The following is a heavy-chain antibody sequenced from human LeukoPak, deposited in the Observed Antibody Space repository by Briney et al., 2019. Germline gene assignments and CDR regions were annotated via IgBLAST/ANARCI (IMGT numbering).Heavy chain of an antibody. CDR2: IKQDGSEK. CDR1: GFTFSSYW. J-gene: IGHJ4*02. Sequence: PGGSLRLSCAASGFTFSSYWMSWVRQAPGKGLEWVANIKQDGSEKYYVDSVKGRFTISRDNAKNSLYLQMNSLRAEDTAVYYCVRGEPSIAVAAVDHWGQGTLVTVSS. D-gene: IGHD6-19*01. CDR3: VRGEPSIAVAAVDH. V-gene: IGHV3-7*04.